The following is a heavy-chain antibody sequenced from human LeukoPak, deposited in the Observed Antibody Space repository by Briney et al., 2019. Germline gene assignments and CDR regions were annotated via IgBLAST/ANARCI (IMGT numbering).Heavy chain of an antibody. V-gene: IGHV1-46*01. D-gene: IGHD6-19*01. CDR2: INPSGGST. CDR3: ARGPGSGWYHERGHLDY. Sequence: ASVNVSCTASGYTFTSYYMHWVRQAPGQGLEWMGIINPSGGSTSYAQKFQGRVTMTRDTSTSTVYMELSSLRSEDTAVYYCARGPGSGWYHERGHLDYWGQGTLVTVSS. J-gene: IGHJ4*02. CDR1: GYTFTSYY.